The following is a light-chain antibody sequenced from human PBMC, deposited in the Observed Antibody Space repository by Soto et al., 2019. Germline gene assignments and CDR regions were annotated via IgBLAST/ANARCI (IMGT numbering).Light chain of an antibody. V-gene: IGLV2-8*01. Sequence: QSVLTQPPSASGSPGQSATISCTGAASDIGAYNFVSWYQQYPGKAPKLMIYEVYKRPSGVPDRFSGSKSGNTASLTVSGLQPEDEADYYCTTFAGSDKLIFGGGAKVTGL. CDR1: ASDIGAYNF. J-gene: IGLJ2*01. CDR2: EVY. CDR3: TTFAGSDKLI.